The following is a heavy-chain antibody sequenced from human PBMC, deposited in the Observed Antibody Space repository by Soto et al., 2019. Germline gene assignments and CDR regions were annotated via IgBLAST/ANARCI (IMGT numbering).Heavy chain of an antibody. CDR2: ISGSGGST. Sequence: EVQLLESGGGLVQPGGSLRLSCAASGFTFSSYAMSWVRQAPGKGLEWVSAISGSGGSTYYADSVKGRFTISRDNSKNTLYLQMNSLRAEDTAVYYCAKQGRYYYDSSGFHLAPYYYGMDVWGQGTTVTVSS. J-gene: IGHJ6*02. CDR1: GFTFSSYA. CDR3: AKQGRYYYDSSGFHLAPYYYGMDV. V-gene: IGHV3-23*01. D-gene: IGHD3-22*01.